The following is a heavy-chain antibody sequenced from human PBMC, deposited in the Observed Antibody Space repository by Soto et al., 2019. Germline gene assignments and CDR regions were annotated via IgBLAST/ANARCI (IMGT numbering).Heavy chain of an antibody. J-gene: IGHJ6*02. D-gene: IGHD4-17*01. CDR1: GYTFTDHY. Sequence: QVQLVQSGAEVKKPGASVKVSYVSSGYTFTDHYIHWVRQAPGQGLEWMGWINPHSGDTIYAQKFQGRVTLTRDTSMSTAYMELSRLRSDDTAVYYCARGRTVNFYGRDVWGQGTTVTVSS. CDR3: ARGRTVNFYGRDV. V-gene: IGHV1-2*02. CDR2: INPHSGDT.